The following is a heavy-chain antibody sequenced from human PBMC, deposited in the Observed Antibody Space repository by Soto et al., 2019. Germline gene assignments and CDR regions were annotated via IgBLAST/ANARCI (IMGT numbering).Heavy chain of an antibody. CDR2: ISFYNGKT. CDR1: GYSFSSFG. CDR3: ARDVRVGANMDASEM. D-gene: IGHD1-26*01. V-gene: IGHV1-18*01. Sequence: QGQLVQSGPEVKKPGASVKVSCKTSGYSFSSFGISWLRRAPGQGPEWMGWISFYNGKTNFAQKFQDRITQTTDTSTTTAYMELRSLTSDDTAMYYCARDVRVGANMDASEMWGQGTMVTVSS. J-gene: IGHJ3*02.